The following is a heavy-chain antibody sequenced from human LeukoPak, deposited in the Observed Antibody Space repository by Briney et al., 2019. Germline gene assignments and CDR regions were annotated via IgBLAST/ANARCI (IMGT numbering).Heavy chain of an antibody. Sequence: GGSLRLSCAASGFTFSSYAMSWVRQAPGKGLEWVSAISGSGGSTYYADSVKGRFTISRDNSKNTLYLQMNSLRAEDTAVYYCAKDAPRGSYDFWSGPYNWFDPWGQGTLVTVSS. CDR3: AKDAPRGSYDFWSGPYNWFDP. CDR1: GFTFSSYA. V-gene: IGHV3-23*01. J-gene: IGHJ5*02. D-gene: IGHD3-3*01. CDR2: ISGSGGST.